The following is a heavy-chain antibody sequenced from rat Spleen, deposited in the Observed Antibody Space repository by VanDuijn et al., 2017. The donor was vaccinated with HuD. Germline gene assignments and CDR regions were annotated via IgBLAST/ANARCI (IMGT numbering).Heavy chain of an antibody. D-gene: IGHD1-11*01. J-gene: IGHJ2*01. Sequence: EVQLVESGGGLVQPGRSMKLSCAASGFTFSDYYMAWVRQAPKKGLEWVASISYEGSTTYYGDSVKGRFTISRDNAQNTLYLQMNSLRSEDTASYYCTRGDYGGNWFAYWGQGVMVTVSS. V-gene: IGHV5-22*01. CDR3: TRGDYGGNWFAY. CDR2: ISYEGSTT. CDR1: GFTFSDYY.